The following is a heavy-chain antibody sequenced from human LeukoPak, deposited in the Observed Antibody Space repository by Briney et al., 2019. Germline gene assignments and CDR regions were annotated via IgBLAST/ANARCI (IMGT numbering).Heavy chain of an antibody. V-gene: IGHV1-2*02. CDR3: ARVQLLHDSFDI. CDR1: GYSLSNHY. Sequence: GASVKVSCNASGYSLSNHYMHWVRQAPGQGVEWMGWINPNSGGTRIAQKFQGRVALTRYTYISTAYMELNRLTSDDTAVYLCARVQLLHDSFDIWGQGTMVTVSP. CDR2: INPNSGGT. D-gene: IGHD1-1*01. J-gene: IGHJ3*02.